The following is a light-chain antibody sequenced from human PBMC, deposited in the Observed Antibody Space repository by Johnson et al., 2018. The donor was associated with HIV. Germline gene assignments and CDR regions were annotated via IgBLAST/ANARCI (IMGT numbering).Light chain of an antibody. CDR1: SSNIGNNY. J-gene: IGLJ1*01. Sequence: QSLLTQPPSVSAAPGQKVTISCSGSSSNIGNNYVSWYQQLQGTAPKLLIYENNKRPSGIPDRFSGSKSGTSATLGITGLQTGDEADYYCGTWDSSLAPVFGTGTKVTVL. CDR2: ENN. V-gene: IGLV1-51*02. CDR3: GTWDSSLAPV.